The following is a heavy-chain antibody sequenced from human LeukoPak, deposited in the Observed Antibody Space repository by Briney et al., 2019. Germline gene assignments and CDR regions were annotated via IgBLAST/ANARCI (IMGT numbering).Heavy chain of an antibody. CDR1: GFTFSSYA. CDR2: ISGSGGST. Sequence: GGSLRLSCAASGFTFSSYAMSWVRQAPGKGLEWVSAISGSGGSTYYADSVKGRFTISRDNSKNTLYLQMNSLRAEDTAVYYCANSGSGWYIKVVGYYGMDVWGQGTTVTVSS. D-gene: IGHD6-19*01. J-gene: IGHJ6*02. CDR3: ANSGSGWYIKVVGYYGMDV. V-gene: IGHV3-23*01.